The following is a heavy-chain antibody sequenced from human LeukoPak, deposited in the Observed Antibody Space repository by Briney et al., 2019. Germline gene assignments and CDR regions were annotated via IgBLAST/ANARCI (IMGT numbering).Heavy chain of an antibody. CDR1: GGSISSSSAY. CDR3: VSPRGFSYGYFDY. CDR2: IYYSKNT. V-gene: IGHV4-39*01. J-gene: IGHJ4*02. D-gene: IGHD5-18*01. Sequence: SETLSLTCTVSGGSISSSSAYWGWIRQPPGKGLEWIGSIYYSKNTYYNPSLKSRVTISADTSKNQFSLTLGPVNTTDTAVYYCVSPRGFSYGYFDYWGQGTLVTVSS.